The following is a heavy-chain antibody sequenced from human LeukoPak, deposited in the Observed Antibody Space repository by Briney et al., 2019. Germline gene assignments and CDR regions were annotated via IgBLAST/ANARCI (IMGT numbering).Heavy chain of an antibody. CDR1: GGSISSGSYY. Sequence: SETLSLTCTVSGGSISSGSYYWSWIRQPAGKGLEWIGRIYTSGNTNYNPSLKSRVTISVDTSKNQFSLKLTSVTAADTAVYYCARDNVGLVKGGYFYYFDYWGQGTLVTVSS. V-gene: IGHV4-61*02. CDR3: ARDNVGLVKGGYFYYFDY. D-gene: IGHD5-12*01. J-gene: IGHJ4*02. CDR2: IYTSGNT.